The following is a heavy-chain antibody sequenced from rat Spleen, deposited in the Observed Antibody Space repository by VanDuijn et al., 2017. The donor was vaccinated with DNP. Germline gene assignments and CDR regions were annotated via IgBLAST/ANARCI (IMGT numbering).Heavy chain of an antibody. CDR2: ISTGGGNT. Sequence: EVQLVESGGGLVQPGRSMKLSCAASGFTFSNYYMAWVRQAPTKGLEWVASISTGGGNTYYRDSVKGRFTISRDNAKSTLYLQMDSLRSEETATYYCERVQLGYYVMDAWGQGTSVTVSS. CDR3: ERVQLGYYVMDA. J-gene: IGHJ4*01. CDR1: GFTFSNYY. D-gene: IGHD5-1*01. V-gene: IGHV5S11*01.